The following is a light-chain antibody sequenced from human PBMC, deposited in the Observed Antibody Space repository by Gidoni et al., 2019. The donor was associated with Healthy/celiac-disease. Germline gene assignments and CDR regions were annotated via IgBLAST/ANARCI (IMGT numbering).Light chain of an antibody. V-gene: IGKV3-11*01. CDR1: QSVRSY. J-gene: IGKJ2*01. CDR2: DAS. Sequence: EIVLTQPPATLSVSPGERATLSCRASQSVRSYLAWYQQKPGQAPRLLLYDASNRATGIPARFSGSGSGTDFTLTISSLEPEDFAVYYCQQRSNWPPNTFGQGTKLEIK. CDR3: QQRSNWPPNT.